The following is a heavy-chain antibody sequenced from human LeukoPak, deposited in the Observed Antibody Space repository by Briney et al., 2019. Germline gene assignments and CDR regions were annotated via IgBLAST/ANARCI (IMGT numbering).Heavy chain of an antibody. J-gene: IGHJ4*02. CDR3: ARYYYGSGSYYPY. CDR1: GGSFSGYY. V-gene: IGHV4-34*01. CDR2: INHSGST. D-gene: IGHD3-10*01. Sequence: SETLSLTCAVYGGSFSGYYWSWIRQPPGKGLEWIGEINHSGSTNYNPSLKSRVTISVDTSKKQFSLKLSSVTAADTAVYYCARYYYGSGSYYPYWGQGTLDTVSS.